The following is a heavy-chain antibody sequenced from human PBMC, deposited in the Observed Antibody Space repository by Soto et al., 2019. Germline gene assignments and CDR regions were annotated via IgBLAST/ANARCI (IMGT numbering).Heavy chain of an antibody. Sequence: QVTLKESGPVLVKPTETLTLTCTVSGFSLSSAGMGVSWIRQPPGKALEWLAHIFSNDEKSYSTSLKSRLTTSKDTSKSQLVLTMTNVDPVDTATYYCARISFKSGWGGFDPWGQGTLVTVSS. CDR2: IFSNDEK. J-gene: IGHJ5*02. D-gene: IGHD6-19*01. CDR3: ARISFKSGWGGFDP. V-gene: IGHV2-26*01. CDR1: GFSLSSAGMG.